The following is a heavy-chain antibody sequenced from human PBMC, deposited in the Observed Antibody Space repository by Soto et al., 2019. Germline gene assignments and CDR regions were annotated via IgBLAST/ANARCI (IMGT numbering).Heavy chain of an antibody. Sequence: QLQLQESGPGLVKPSETLSLTCTVTGGSISRSHNFWGWIRQPPGKGLELIGSIFYSGTTYNNPSLNHRVTLSVDTSKNQFSLKLKSVTAAHTDVYDCARYYGDYKNYFEYWGQGTLVTVSS. J-gene: IGHJ4*02. D-gene: IGHD4-17*01. CDR2: IFYSGTT. CDR1: GGSISRSHNF. CDR3: ARYYGDYKNYFEY. V-gene: IGHV4-39*01.